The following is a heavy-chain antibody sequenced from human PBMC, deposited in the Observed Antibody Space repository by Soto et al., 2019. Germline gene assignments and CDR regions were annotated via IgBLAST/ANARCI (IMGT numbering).Heavy chain of an antibody. CDR2: INHSGST. CDR1: GGSFSGYY. D-gene: IGHD2-2*01. CDR3: ARKVRCSSTSCYSHYYYYYYGMDV. V-gene: IGHV4-34*01. J-gene: IGHJ6*02. Sequence: DTLSLTCAVYGGSFSGYYWSWIRQPPGKGLEWIGEINHSGSTNYNPSLKSRVTISVDTSKNQFSLKLSSVTAADTAVYYCARKVRCSSTSCYSHYYYYYYGMDVWGQGTTVTVSS.